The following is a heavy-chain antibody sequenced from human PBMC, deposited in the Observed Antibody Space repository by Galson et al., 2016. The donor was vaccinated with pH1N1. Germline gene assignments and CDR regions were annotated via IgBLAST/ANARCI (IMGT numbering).Heavy chain of an antibody. CDR3: VRDSYTNTWHAPERDY. CDR1: GFTFDIYW. CDR2: INQDTGLK. J-gene: IGHJ4*02. D-gene: IGHD2-2*02. Sequence: SLRLSCAASGFTFDIYWMTWVRQAPGKGLEWVANINQDTGLKFYVDSVKGRFTISRDNAKNSLYLEMRSLRVEDTGVYYCVRDSYTNTWHAPERDYWGRGTQVTVSS. V-gene: IGHV3-7*01.